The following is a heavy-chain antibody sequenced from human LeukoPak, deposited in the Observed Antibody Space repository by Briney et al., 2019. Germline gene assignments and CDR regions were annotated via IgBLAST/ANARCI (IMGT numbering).Heavy chain of an antibody. CDR3: AKEPKYSSSYYSDY. CDR1: GFTFSSYA. D-gene: IGHD6-13*01. J-gene: IGHJ4*02. V-gene: IGHV3-23*01. CDR2: ISAGAGT. Sequence: GGSLRLSCAASGFTFSSYAMTWVRQAPGKGLEWVSSISAGAGTYYADSVTGRFTASRDDSKNILYLQMNSLRAEDTAVYYCAKEPKYSSSYYSDYWGQGTLVTVSS.